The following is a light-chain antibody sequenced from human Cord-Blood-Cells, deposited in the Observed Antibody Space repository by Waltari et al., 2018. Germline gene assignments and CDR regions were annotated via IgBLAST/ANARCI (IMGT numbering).Light chain of an antibody. CDR3: QQYDNLPLT. CDR1: QDISNY. CDR2: DAS. Sequence: DIQMTQSPSSLPASVGDRVTITCQASQDISNYLNWYQQKPGKAPKLLIYDASNLETGAPSRVSGSGSGTDFTFTISSLQPEDIATYYCQQYDNLPLTFGGGTKVEIK. J-gene: IGKJ4*01. V-gene: IGKV1-33*01.